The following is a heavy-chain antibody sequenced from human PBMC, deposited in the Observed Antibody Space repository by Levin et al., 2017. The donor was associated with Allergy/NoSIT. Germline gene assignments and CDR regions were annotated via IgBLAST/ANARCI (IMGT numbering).Heavy chain of an antibody. CDR1: GGSINSYY. D-gene: IGHD3-10*01. V-gene: IGHV4-59*08. CDR2: IYYSGTT. CDR3: ARRDYGPGGTNWFDP. J-gene: IGHJ5*02. Sequence: GSLRLSCTVSGGSINSYYWTWIRQPPGKGLEWIGCIYYSGTTTYNPSLKSRITISVDTAKNQFSLRLSSVTATDTAVYYCARRDYGPGGTNWFDPWGQGTLVTVSS.